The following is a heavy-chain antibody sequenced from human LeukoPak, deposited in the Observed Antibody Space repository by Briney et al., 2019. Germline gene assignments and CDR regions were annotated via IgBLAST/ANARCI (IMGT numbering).Heavy chain of an antibody. CDR1: GGSVSSDSYY. V-gene: IGHV4-61*01. D-gene: IGHD1-26*01. Sequence: SETLSLTCTVSGGSVSSDSYYWSWIRQPPGKGQEWIGSIFYSGSTNYNPSLKSRVTISVDTSKNQFSLKLSSVTAADTAVYYCARDVRTRSGSYYFLDYWGQGTLVTVSS. CDR2: IFYSGST. CDR3: ARDVRTRSGSYYFLDY. J-gene: IGHJ4*02.